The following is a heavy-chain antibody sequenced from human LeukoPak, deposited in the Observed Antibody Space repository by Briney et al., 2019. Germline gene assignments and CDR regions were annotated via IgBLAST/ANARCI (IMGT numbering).Heavy chain of an antibody. CDR1: GGSISSYY. V-gene: IGHV4-59*01. Sequence: SETLSLTCTVSGGSISSYYWSWIRQPPGKGLEWIGYIYYSGGTNYNPSLKSRVTISVDTSKNQFSLKLSSVTAADTAVYYCARDAPDYGDYGMDVWGQGTTVTVSS. D-gene: IGHD4-17*01. CDR2: IYYSGGT. J-gene: IGHJ6*02. CDR3: ARDAPDYGDYGMDV.